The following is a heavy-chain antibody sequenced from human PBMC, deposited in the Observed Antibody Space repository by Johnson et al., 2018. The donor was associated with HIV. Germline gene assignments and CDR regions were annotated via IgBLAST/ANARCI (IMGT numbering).Heavy chain of an antibody. Sequence: QVQLVESGGGVVQPGRSLRLSCAASGFTFRSYGMHWVRQAPGKGLEWVAVISYDGNNKYYADSVKGRFTISRDNSKNTLYLQMNSLRAEDTALYYCARVLTTRGAFDIWGQGTMVTVSS. CDR2: ISYDGNNK. J-gene: IGHJ3*02. CDR3: ARVLTTRGAFDI. D-gene: IGHD3-9*01. V-gene: IGHV3-30*03. CDR1: GFTFRSYG.